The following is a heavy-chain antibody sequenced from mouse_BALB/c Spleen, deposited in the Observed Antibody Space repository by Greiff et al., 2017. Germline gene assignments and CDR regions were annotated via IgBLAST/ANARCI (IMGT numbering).Heavy chain of an antibody. J-gene: IGHJ2*01. CDR2: INSNGGST. CDR1: GFTFSSYG. Sequence: EVKLEESGGGLVQPGGSLKLSCAASGFTFSSYGMSWVRQTPDKRLELVATINSNGGSTYYPDSVKGRFTISRDNAKNTLYLQMSSLKSEDTAMYYCARESYYGSSFDYWGQGTTLTVSS. CDR3: ARESYYGSSFDY. D-gene: IGHD1-1*01. V-gene: IGHV5-6-3*01.